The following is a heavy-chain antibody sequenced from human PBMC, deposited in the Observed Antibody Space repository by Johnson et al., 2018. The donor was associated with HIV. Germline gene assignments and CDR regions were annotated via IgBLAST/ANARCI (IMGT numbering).Heavy chain of an antibody. CDR2: IRWNSGSI. CDR1: GFTFDDYA. V-gene: IGHV3-9*01. D-gene: IGHD3-10*01. J-gene: IGHJ3*02. Sequence: VQLVESGGGLVQPGRSLRLSCAASGFTFDDYAMHWVRQAPGKGLEWVSGIRWNSGSIGYADSVKGRFTISRDNAKNSLYVQMNSLRVEDTALYYCAKGYGSGSYYNGNAYDIWGQGTLVTVSS. CDR3: AKGYGSGSYYNGNAYDI.